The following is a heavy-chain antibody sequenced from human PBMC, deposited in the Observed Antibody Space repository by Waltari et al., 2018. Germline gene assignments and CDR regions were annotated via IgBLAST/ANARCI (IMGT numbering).Heavy chain of an antibody. J-gene: IGHJ3*02. CDR3: ARVNDYYDTNGAFFDI. CDR1: GGSLSDYY. V-gene: IGHV4-34*02. D-gene: IGHD3-22*01. Sequence: QVQLQQWGAGLLKPSETLSLTCAVYGGSLSDYYWSWIRQPPGKGLEWVGQINHRGNTNYNPSLKTRVTISVDKSKNQFSLRLSSVTAADTAVYYCARVNDYYDTNGAFFDIWGQGTMVTVSS. CDR2: INHRGNT.